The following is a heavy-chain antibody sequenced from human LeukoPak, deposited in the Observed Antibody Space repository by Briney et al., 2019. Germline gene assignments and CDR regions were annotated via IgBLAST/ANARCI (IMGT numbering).Heavy chain of an antibody. J-gene: IGHJ6*03. CDR2: INHSGST. Sequence: PSETLPLTCAVYGGSFSGYYWSWIRQPPGKGLEWIGEINHSGSTNYNPSLKSRVTISVDTSKNQFSLELSSVTAADTAVYYCARGKQQLSFYYYYYYMDVWGKGTTVTVSS. CDR3: ARGKQQLSFYYYYYYMDV. CDR1: GGSFSGYY. V-gene: IGHV4-34*01. D-gene: IGHD6-13*01.